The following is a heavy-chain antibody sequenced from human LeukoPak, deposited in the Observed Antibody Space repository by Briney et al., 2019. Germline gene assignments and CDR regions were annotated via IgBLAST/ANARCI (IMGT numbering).Heavy chain of an antibody. CDR3: ARVEPTASNEY. CDR1: VFGFSSYW. V-gene: IGHV3-7*01. D-gene: IGHD1-1*01. Sequence: PGGALRLSCESCVFGFSSYWMVCVRQARGRGLECVANIKQEGREKNYVDAVKGGFTISRDNSNNLLSLQLNTLRGEDMGVYYCARVEPTASNEYWGQGTLVTVSS. CDR2: IKQEGREK. J-gene: IGHJ4*02.